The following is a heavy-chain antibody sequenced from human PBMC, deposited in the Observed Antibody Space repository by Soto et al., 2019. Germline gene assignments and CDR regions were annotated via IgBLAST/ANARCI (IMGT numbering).Heavy chain of an antibody. CDR2: ISSSSTI. V-gene: IGHV3-48*02. CDR3: AREELFDY. J-gene: IGHJ4*02. CDR1: VFTFSSYS. Sequence: WSLRLSCAASVFTFSSYSMNWVRQAPGKGLEWVSYISSSSTIYYADSVKGRFTISRDNAKNSLYLQMNSLRDEDTAVYYCAREELFDYWGQGTLVTVSS.